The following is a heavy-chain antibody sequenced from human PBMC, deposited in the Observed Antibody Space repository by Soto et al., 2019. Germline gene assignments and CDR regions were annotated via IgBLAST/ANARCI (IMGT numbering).Heavy chain of an antibody. CDR3: AAIKPGGSDYFDY. CDR2: IAQHASSR. CDR1: GLIFSGYW. Sequence: PGGSLRLSCAASGLIFSGYWMTWVRQTPGKGLEWVANIAQHASSRVYVESVKGLLTISRDNARNSLYLQMNSLRAEDTAVYYCAAIKPGGSDYFDYWGQGNLVPVSS. D-gene: IGHD2-15*01. V-gene: IGHV3-7*01. J-gene: IGHJ4*02.